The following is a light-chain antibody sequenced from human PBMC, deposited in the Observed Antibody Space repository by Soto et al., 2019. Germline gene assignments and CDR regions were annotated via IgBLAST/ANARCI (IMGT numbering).Light chain of an antibody. J-gene: IGLJ3*02. CDR2: DNN. Sequence: QSVLTQPPSVSAAPGQRVTISCSGSTSNIGNNYVSWYQQQLPGTAPKLVIFDNNKRPSGIPDRFSGSKSGTSGTLGITGLQTGDEADYYCVTWDSNLSAVVFGGGTKVTVL. V-gene: IGLV1-51*01. CDR3: VTWDSNLSAVV. CDR1: TSNIGNNY.